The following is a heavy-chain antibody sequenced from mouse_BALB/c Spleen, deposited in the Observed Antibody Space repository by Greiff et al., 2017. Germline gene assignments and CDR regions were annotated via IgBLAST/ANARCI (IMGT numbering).Heavy chain of an antibody. CDR3: ARSPAYYRYEAWFAY. V-gene: IGHV5-6-3*01. CDR2: INSNGGST. D-gene: IGHD2-14*01. CDR1: GFTFSSYG. Sequence: EVKLMESGGGLVQPGGSLKLSCAASGFTFSSYGMSWVRQTPDKRLELVATINSNGGSTYYPDSVKGRFTISRDNAKNTLYLQMSSLKSEDTAMYYCARSPAYYRYEAWFAYWGQGTLVTVSA. J-gene: IGHJ3*01.